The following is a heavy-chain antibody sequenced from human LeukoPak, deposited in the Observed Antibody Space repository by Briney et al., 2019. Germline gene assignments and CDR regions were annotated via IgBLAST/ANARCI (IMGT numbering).Heavy chain of an antibody. J-gene: IGHJ6*03. Sequence: NPSETLSLTCSVSGGPIISHYWSWIRQPPGKGLEWIGYISNSGSTDYNPSLRSRVTISINTSKNQFSLKLTSVTATVSAVYYCVRDPVEGYYSYYYMDVWGRGTTVTVSS. CDR3: VRDPVEGYYSYYYMDV. V-gene: IGHV4-59*11. CDR2: ISNSGST. D-gene: IGHD6-19*01. CDR1: GGPIISHY.